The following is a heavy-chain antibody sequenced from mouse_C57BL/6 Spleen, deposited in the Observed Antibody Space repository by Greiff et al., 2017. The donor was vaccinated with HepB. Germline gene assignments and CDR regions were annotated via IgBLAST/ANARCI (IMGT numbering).Heavy chain of an antibody. CDR2: ISSGSSTI. CDR1: GFTFSDYG. V-gene: IGHV5-17*01. J-gene: IGHJ3*01. Sequence: EVQVVESGGGLVKPGGSLKLSCAASGFTFSDYGMHWVRQAPEKGLEWVAYISSGSSTIYYADTVKGRFTISRDNAKNTLFLQMTSLRSEDTAMYYCARGGYDPFAYWGQGTLVTVSA. CDR3: ARGGYDPFAY. D-gene: IGHD2-2*01.